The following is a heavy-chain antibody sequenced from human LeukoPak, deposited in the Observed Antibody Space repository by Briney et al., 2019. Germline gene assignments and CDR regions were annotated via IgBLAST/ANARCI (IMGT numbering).Heavy chain of an antibody. Sequence: SQTLSLTCNVSGVSVSDGRYYWTWIRQHPGKGLEWIGYKYYSGSAKYNPSLKSRLTISIYTSKNQFSLHLSSVTAADTATYYCATPYCSSISCLDVFNMWGQGTRVTVSS. J-gene: IGHJ3*02. D-gene: IGHD2-2*01. CDR1: GVSVSDGRYY. CDR2: KYYSGSA. CDR3: ATPYCSSISCLDVFNM. V-gene: IGHV4-31*03.